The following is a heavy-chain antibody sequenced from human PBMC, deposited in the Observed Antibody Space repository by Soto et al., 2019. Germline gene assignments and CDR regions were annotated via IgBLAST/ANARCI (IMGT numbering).Heavy chain of an antibody. D-gene: IGHD2-21*02. CDR2: IYYSGRT. V-gene: IGHV4-39*01. Sequence: PSQTLSLTWIVSGASISSSSYYWGWIRQPPGKGLEWIGSIYYSGRTYYNPSFKSRVTISIDTSKNQFSLKLSSVTATDTAVYYCARQRTTVVTQAYFDHWGQGALVTVSS. CDR1: GASISSSSYY. CDR3: ARQRTTVVTQAYFDH. J-gene: IGHJ4*02.